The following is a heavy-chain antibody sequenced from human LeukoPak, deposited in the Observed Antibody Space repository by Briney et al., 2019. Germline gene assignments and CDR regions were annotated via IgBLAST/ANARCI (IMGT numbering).Heavy chain of an antibody. Sequence: GGSLRLSCAASGFTFSSYSMDWVRQAPGKGLEWVSSISTSSSYIYYSDSVKGRFTISRDNAKNSLYLQMNSLRAEDTAVYYCARDWNRYAYWGQGTLVTVSS. D-gene: IGHD1-1*01. CDR1: GFTFSSYS. CDR2: ISTSSSYI. CDR3: ARDWNRYAY. J-gene: IGHJ4*02. V-gene: IGHV3-21*04.